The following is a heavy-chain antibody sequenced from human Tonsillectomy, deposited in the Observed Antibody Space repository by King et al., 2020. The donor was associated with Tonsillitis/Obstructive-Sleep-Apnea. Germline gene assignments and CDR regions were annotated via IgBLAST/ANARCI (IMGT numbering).Heavy chain of an antibody. D-gene: IGHD4-11*01. CDR3: SYRGDAFDI. CDR2: INPYSGGT. Sequence: QLVQSGAEVKKPGASVNVSCKASGYTFTAYYMHWVRQAPGHGPEWMGWINPYSGGTKYAQKFQGRVTMTRDTSISTAYLDLRRLTSDDTAVYYCSYRGDAFDIWGQGTMVTVSS. V-gene: IGHV1-2*02. J-gene: IGHJ3*02. CDR1: GYTFTAYY.